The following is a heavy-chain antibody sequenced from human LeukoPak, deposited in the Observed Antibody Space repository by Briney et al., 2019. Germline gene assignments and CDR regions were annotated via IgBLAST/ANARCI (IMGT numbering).Heavy chain of an antibody. CDR2: IIPILGIA. D-gene: IGHD6-19*01. V-gene: IGHV1-69*04. Sequence: GASVKVSYKASGGTFSSYAISWVRQAPGQGLEWMGRIIPILGIANYAQKFQGRVTITADKSTSTAYMELSSLRSEDTAVYYCARDLNSSGDDYWGQGTLVTVSS. CDR1: GGTFSSYA. J-gene: IGHJ4*02. CDR3: ARDLNSSGDDY.